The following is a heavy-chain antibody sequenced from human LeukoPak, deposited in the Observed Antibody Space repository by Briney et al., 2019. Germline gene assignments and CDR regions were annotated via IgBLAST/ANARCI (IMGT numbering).Heavy chain of an antibody. D-gene: IGHD3-10*01. CDR2: MNPNSGNT. CDR3: ARSITMVRGVTIPYYYYYMDV. J-gene: IGHJ6*03. CDR1: GYTFTSYD. V-gene: IGHV1-8*01. Sequence: ASVKVSCKASGYTFTSYDINWVRQATGQGLEWMGWMNPNSGNTGYAQKFQGRVTMTRNTSISTAYMELSSLRSEDTAVYYCARSITMVRGVTIPYYYYYMDVRGKGTTVTVSS.